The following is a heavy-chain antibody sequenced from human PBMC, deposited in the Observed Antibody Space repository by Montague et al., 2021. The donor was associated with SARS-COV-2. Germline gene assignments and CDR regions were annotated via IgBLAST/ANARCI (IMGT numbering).Heavy chain of an antibody. CDR3: ARDSYSRSWFKY. D-gene: IGHD6-13*01. Sequence: SETLSLTCTVSPVSDGPIRSSTYSWGWVRQSPGKGLEWIGSIAYSENTDYNPSLKSRVTMSDDTSKSQLSLRVRSVTAADTAIYYCARDSYSRSWFKYWGQGTLVTVSS. CDR1: PVSDGPIRSSTYS. J-gene: IGHJ1*01. V-gene: IGHV4-39*02. CDR2: IAYSENT.